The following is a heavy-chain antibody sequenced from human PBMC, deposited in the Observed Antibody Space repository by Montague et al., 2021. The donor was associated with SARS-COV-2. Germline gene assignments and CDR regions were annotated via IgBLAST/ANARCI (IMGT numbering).Heavy chain of an antibody. CDR3: AREGAWRGNLLGGAMDV. J-gene: IGHJ6*02. Sequence: SETLSLTCTVSGGSISSSTYYWGWIRQPPGKGLEWIGNIYYSGSTYYNPSLKSRVTISVDTSKNQFSLKLSSVTAADTAVFYCAREGAWRGNLLGGAMDVWGQGTTVTVSS. CDR1: GGSISSSTYY. V-gene: IGHV4-39*07. CDR2: IYYSGST. D-gene: IGHD1-26*01.